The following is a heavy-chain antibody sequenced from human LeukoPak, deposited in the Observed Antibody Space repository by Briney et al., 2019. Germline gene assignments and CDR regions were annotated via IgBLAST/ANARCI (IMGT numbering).Heavy chain of an antibody. CDR2: ISSSSSYI. V-gene: IGHV3-21*01. J-gene: IGHJ5*02. Sequence: GGSLRLSCAASGFTFSTYSMNWVRQAPGKGLEWVSSISSSSSYIFYADSVRGRFTISRDSAKNSLYLQMNSLRAEDTAVYYCASGHYYGSGSYYPNWFGPWGQGTLVTVSS. D-gene: IGHD3-10*01. CDR3: ASGHYYGSGSYYPNWFGP. CDR1: GFTFSTYS.